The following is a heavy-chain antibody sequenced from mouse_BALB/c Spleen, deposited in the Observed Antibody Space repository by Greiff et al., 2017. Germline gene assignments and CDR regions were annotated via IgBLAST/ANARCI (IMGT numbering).Heavy chain of an antibody. CDR1: GFTFSSYA. D-gene: IGHD3-1*01. CDR3: ARGGLGRLDY. Sequence: EVQLQESGGGLVKPGGSLKLSCAASGFTFSSYAMSWVRQTPEKRLEWVASISSGGSTYYPDSVKGRFTISRDNARNILYLQMSSLRSEDTAMYYCARGGLGRLDYWGQGTTLTVSS. J-gene: IGHJ2*01. CDR2: ISSGGST. V-gene: IGHV5-6-5*01.